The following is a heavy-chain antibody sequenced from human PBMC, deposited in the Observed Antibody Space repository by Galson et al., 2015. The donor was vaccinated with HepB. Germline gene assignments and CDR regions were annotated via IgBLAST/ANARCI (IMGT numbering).Heavy chain of an antibody. J-gene: IGHJ4*02. D-gene: IGHD3-22*01. Sequence: SLRLSCAASGFTFSSYAMHWVRQAPGKGLEWVAVISYDGSNKYYADSVKGRFTISRDNSKDTLHPQMNSLRAEDTAVYYCARAQDTYYYDSSGYYTGSFDYWGQGTLVTVSS. CDR1: GFTFSSYA. CDR2: ISYDGSNK. V-gene: IGHV3-30-3*01. CDR3: ARAQDTYYYDSSGYYTGSFDY.